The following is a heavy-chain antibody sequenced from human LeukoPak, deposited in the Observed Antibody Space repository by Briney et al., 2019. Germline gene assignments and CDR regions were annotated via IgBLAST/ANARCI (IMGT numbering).Heavy chain of an antibody. CDR2: IYSGGST. J-gene: IGHJ3*02. D-gene: IGHD5-12*01. CDR3: ARGGPNDAFDI. CDR1: GFTVSSNY. V-gene: IGHV3-66*01. Sequence: GGSLRLSCAASGFTVSSNYMSWVRQAPGKGLEWVSVIYSGGSTYYADSVKGRFTISRDNSRNTLYLQMNSLRAEDTAVYYCARGGPNDAFDIWGQGTMVTVSS.